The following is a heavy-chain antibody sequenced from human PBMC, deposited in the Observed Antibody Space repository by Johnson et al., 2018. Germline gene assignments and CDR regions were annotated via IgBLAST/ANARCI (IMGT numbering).Heavy chain of an antibody. J-gene: IGHJ1*01. CDR1: GFSFSGSP. CDR2: IRRKANNYAI. Sequence: VQLQESGGGLVQPGGSLKLSCAASGFSFSGSPMHWVRQASGKGLEWVARIRRKANNYAIAYGASVKGRFTISRDDSKNTAYLQMNSLKTEDTAVYYCTRSDYSGTYFSWGQGTRVTVSS. D-gene: IGHD1-26*01. CDR3: TRSDYSGTYFS. V-gene: IGHV3-73*02.